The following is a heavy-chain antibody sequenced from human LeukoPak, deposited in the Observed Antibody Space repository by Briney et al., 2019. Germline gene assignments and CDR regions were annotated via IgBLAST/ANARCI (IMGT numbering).Heavy chain of an antibody. CDR1: GFTFSDYY. Sequence: GGSLRLSCAVSGFTFSDYYMTWVRQAPGKGLEWLSYISGNSGDINYLDSVRGRFTISRDNAKNSLDLQMNSLRVEDTAVYYCARLGPASSGWPESFDYWGQGTLVTVSS. J-gene: IGHJ4*02. CDR3: ARLGPASSGWPESFDY. D-gene: IGHD6-19*01. CDR2: ISGNSGDI. V-gene: IGHV3-11*03.